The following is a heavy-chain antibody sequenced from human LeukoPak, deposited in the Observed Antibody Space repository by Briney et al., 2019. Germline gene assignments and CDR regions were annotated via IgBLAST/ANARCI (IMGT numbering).Heavy chain of an antibody. V-gene: IGHV3-21*01. CDR2: ISSSSYI. Sequence: PGGSLRLSCAASGFTFSSYSMNWVRQAPGKGLEWVSSISSSSYIYYADSVKGRFTISRDNAKNSLYLQMNSLRVEDTAVYYCAPDHGGYWGQGTLVTVSS. CDR3: APDHGGY. J-gene: IGHJ4*02. CDR1: GFTFSSYS. D-gene: IGHD3-16*01.